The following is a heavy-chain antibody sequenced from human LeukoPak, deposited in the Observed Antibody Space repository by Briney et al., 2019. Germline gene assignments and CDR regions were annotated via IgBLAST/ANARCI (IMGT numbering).Heavy chain of an antibody. D-gene: IGHD1-26*01. Sequence: GGSLRLSCAASGFTFSSYAMHWVRQAPGKGLEWVAVISYDGSNKYYADSVKGRFTISRDNSKNTLYLQMNTLRAEDTAVYYCATPSRVGATTDPDYWGPGTLVTVSS. CDR2: ISYDGSNK. CDR1: GFTFSSYA. J-gene: IGHJ4*02. V-gene: IGHV3-30-3*01. CDR3: ATPSRVGATTDPDY.